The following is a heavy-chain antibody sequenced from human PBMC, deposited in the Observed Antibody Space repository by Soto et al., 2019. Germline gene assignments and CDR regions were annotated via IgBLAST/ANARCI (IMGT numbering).Heavy chain of an antibody. CDR1: GGTFSSYA. D-gene: IGHD6-13*01. CDR3: AIRSSSVPLFYSGMAV. V-gene: IGHV1-69*12. J-gene: IGHJ6*02. CDR2: IIPIFGTA. Sequence: QVQLVQSGAEVKKPGSSVKVSCKASGGTFSSYAISWVRQAPGHGLEWMGGIIPIFGTANYAQKFQGRVTITADESTSTDYMELSSLRSEYTAVYYCAIRSSSVPLFYSGMAVWGQGTTVTVSS.